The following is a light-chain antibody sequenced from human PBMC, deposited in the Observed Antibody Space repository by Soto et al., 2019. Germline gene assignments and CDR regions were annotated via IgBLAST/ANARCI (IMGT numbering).Light chain of an antibody. V-gene: IGKV3-15*01. CDR2: GVS. CDR1: QSLRGY. CDR3: QQYNNWQGT. J-gene: IGKJ5*01. Sequence: EIVMTQSPPTLSVSPGERVTLSCRASQSLRGYLAWYQVKPGRAPRLLIYGVSTRATGVPARFSGSVSGTEFTLTISSLQSEDFAVYYCQQYNNWQGTFGQGTRLE.